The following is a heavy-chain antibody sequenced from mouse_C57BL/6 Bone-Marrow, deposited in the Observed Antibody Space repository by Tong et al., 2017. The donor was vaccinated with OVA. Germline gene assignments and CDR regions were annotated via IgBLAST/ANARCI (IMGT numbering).Heavy chain of an antibody. CDR2: IRNKANGYTT. V-gene: IGHV7-3*01. Sequence: EVQLQESGGGLVQPGGSLSLSCAASGFTFTDYYMSWVRQPPGKALECLGFIRNKANGYTTEYSASVKGRFTISRDNSQSILYLQMNALRAEASATYYCARYTPYFDYWGQGTTLTVSS. J-gene: IGHJ2*01. CDR3: ARYTPYFDY. CDR1: GFTFTDYY.